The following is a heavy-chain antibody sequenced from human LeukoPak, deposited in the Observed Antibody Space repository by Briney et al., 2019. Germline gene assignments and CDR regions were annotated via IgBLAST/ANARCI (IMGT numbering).Heavy chain of an antibody. V-gene: IGHV1-18*01. D-gene: IGHD1-26*01. J-gene: IGHJ4*02. Sequence: ASVKVSCTASGYTFTSYGISWVRQAPGQRLEWMGWISAGNGNTKYSQNFQGRVTFISNTSATTAFMELSSLRSEDAAVYYCARDSGSGSNDYWGQGTLVTVSS. CDR1: GYTFTSYG. CDR3: ARDSGSGSNDY. CDR2: ISAGNGNT.